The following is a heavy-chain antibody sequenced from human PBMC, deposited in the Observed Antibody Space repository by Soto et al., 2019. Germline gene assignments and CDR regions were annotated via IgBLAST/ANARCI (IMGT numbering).Heavy chain of an antibody. CDR1: GFTFSSYG. CDR3: ARGHVLLWFGGFDP. J-gene: IGHJ5*02. CDR2: IWYDGSNK. D-gene: IGHD3-10*01. Sequence: QVQLVESGGGVVQPGRSLRLSCAASGFTFSSYGMHWVRQAPGKGLEWVAVIWYDGSNKYYADSVKGRFTISRDNSKNTLYLQMNSLRAEDTAVYYCARGHVLLWFGGFDPWGQVTLVTVSS. V-gene: IGHV3-33*01.